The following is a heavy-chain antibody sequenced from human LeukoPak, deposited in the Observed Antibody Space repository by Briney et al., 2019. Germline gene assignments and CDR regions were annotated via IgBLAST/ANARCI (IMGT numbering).Heavy chain of an antibody. CDR1: GYSFTSYW. Sequence: GESLKISRKGSGYSFTSYWIGWVRQMPGKGLGWMGIIYAGESDTRYSPSFQGQVTISADTSISTAYLQWSSLKASDTAMYSCARTETYYGSGSYFDAFDLWGQGTMVTVSS. V-gene: IGHV5-51*01. J-gene: IGHJ3*01. D-gene: IGHD3-10*01. CDR2: IYAGESDT. CDR3: ARTETYYGSGSYFDAFDL.